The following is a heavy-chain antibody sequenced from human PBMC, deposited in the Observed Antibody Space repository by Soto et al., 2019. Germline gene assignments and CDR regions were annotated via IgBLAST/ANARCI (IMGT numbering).Heavy chain of an antibody. CDR3: ARVHVMVVAGSTFDY. Sequence: SETLSLTXLVSGYSVSSDSYWAWIRQSPGKGLEWIVSMYHGGTTFYNPSLKSRVTMSMDTSKNQFSLKLRSVTAADTAVYYCARVHVMVVAGSTFDYWGQGIPVTVSS. CDR2: MYHGGTT. J-gene: IGHJ4*02. CDR1: GYSVSSDSY. D-gene: IGHD2-15*01. V-gene: IGHV4-38-2*01.